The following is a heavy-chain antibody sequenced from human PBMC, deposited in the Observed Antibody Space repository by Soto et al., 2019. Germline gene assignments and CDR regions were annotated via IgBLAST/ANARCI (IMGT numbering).Heavy chain of an antibody. CDR3: AKGRGGSGSLTPRVDF. V-gene: IGHV3-23*01. J-gene: IGHJ4*02. D-gene: IGHD3-10*01. CDR2: ISGGGDTT. Sequence: EVQLLESGGGLVQPGGSLRLSCAASGFTFNNYAMTWVHQAPGKGLEWVSAISGGGDTTSYADSVKGRFTVSRDGSKNPLYLQMSSLRAEDTALYYCAKGRGGSGSLTPRVDFWGQGTLVTVSS. CDR1: GFTFNNYA.